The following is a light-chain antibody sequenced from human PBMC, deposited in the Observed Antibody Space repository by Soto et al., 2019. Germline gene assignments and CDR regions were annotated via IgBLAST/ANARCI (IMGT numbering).Light chain of an antibody. CDR3: LQEYTYPWT. V-gene: IGKV1-6*01. CDR1: QDISND. CDR2: AAS. Sequence: AIQMTQSPSSLSASVGDRVTITCRASQDISNDLGWYQEKPGQAPKLLIYAASNLQSGVPSRFSGSGSGTDFTVTIRSLQPEDFATYYCLQEYTYPWTFGQGTKVEI. J-gene: IGKJ1*01.